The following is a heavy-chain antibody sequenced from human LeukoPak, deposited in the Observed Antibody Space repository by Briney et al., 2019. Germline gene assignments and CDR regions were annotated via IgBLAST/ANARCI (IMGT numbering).Heavy chain of an antibody. D-gene: IGHD2-15*01. CDR3: ARELSAGIGFDP. J-gene: IGHJ5*02. CDR2: INHSGST. V-gene: IGHV4-34*01. Sequence: SETLSLTCAVYGGSFSGYYWSWIRQPPGKGLEWIGEINHSGSTNYNPSLKSRVTISVDTSKNQFSLKLSPVTAADTAVYYCARELSAGIGFDPWGQGTLVTVSS. CDR1: GGSFSGYY.